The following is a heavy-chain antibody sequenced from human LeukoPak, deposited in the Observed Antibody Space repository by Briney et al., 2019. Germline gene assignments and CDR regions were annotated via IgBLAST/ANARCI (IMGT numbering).Heavy chain of an antibody. CDR3: AKDLSWNTADR. CDR2: INPDGTII. D-gene: IGHD1-1*01. V-gene: IGHV3-74*01. Sequence: GGSLRLSCVVSGFTYTDHWMHWFRQAPGKGPVWVSRINPDGTIIDYADSVKGRFSISRDNAKNLLYLQMNGLRADDTAVYYCAKDLSWNTADRWGQGILVTVSS. J-gene: IGHJ5*02. CDR1: GFTYTDHW.